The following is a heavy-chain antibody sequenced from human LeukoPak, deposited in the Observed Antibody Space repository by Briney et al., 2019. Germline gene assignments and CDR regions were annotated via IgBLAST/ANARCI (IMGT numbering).Heavy chain of an antibody. Sequence: GGSLRLSCAASGFSFSNYWMSWVRQAPGKGLDWVANIKQDGSEKNYVDSVKGRFTISRDNAKNSLYLQMNSLRAEDTAVYHCARGGLWFGDNVFDTWGRGTMVTVSS. CDR2: IKQDGSEK. J-gene: IGHJ3*02. D-gene: IGHD3-10*01. V-gene: IGHV3-7*03. CDR3: ARGGLWFGDNVFDT. CDR1: GFSFSNYW.